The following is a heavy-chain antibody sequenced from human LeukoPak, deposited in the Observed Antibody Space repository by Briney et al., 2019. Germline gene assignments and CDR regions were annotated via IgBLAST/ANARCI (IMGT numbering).Heavy chain of an antibody. V-gene: IGHV3-30*04. J-gene: IGHJ4*02. D-gene: IGHD6-13*01. CDR2: ISYDESYK. CDR1: GFTFSSYA. CDR3: AKDRSIAAGGTVSEIDN. Sequence: GGSLRLSCAPSGFTFSSYAMHWVRQAPGKGLEWVAVISYDESYKYYGDSVKGRFTISRDNPKNTVFLQMNSLRAEDTAVYYCAKDRSIAAGGTVSEIDNWGQGTLVTVSS.